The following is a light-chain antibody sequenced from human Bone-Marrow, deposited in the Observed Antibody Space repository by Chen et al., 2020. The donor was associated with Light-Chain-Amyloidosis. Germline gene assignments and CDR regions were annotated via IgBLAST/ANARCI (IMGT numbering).Light chain of an antibody. CDR1: NIGSTS. V-gene: IGLV3-21*03. J-gene: IGLJ3*02. CDR2: DDS. CDR3: QVWDRSSDRPV. Sequence: SYVLTQPSSVSVAPGKTATIACGGNNIGSTSVHWYQQTPGQAPLLVVYDDSDRPSGIPARLSGSNSGNTAPLTISRVEAWDEADYYCQVWDRSSDRPVFGGGTKLTVL.